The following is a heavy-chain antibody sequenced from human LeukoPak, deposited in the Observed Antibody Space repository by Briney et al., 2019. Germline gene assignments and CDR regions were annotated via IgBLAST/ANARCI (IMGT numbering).Heavy chain of an antibody. CDR1: GGTFSGYA. Sequence: SVKVSCKASGGTFSGYAISWVRQAPGQGLEWMGRIIPILGIANYAQKFQGRVTITADKSTSTAYMELSSLRSEDTAVYYCARVGTTVVTPFDYGMDVWGQGTTVTVSS. D-gene: IGHD4-23*01. J-gene: IGHJ6*02. CDR2: IIPILGIA. CDR3: ARVGTTVVTPFDYGMDV. V-gene: IGHV1-69*04.